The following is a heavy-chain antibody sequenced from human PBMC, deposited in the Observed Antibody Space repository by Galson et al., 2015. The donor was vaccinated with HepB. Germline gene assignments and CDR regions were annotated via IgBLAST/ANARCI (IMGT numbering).Heavy chain of an antibody. Sequence: SLRLSCAASGFTFSNYAMSWVRQAPGKGLEWVSVISGSGGSTYYADSVRGRFAISRDKSKNTLYLQMNNLRAEDTAVYYCAKVGREAVPGPHFDYWGQGNLVTVSS. D-gene: IGHD6-19*01. J-gene: IGHJ4*02. V-gene: IGHV3-23*01. CDR2: ISGSGGST. CDR1: GFTFSNYA. CDR3: AKVGREAVPGPHFDY.